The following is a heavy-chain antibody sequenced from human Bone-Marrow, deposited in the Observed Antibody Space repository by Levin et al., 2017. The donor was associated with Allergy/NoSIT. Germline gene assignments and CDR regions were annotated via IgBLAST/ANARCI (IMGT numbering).Heavy chain of an antibody. J-gene: IGHJ4*02. V-gene: IGHV1-46*01. D-gene: IGHD1-26*01. CDR1: GYTFTTYY. CDR3: AGVEAAEGGYYFDY. Sequence: ASVKVSCKASGYTFTTYYLHWVRQAPGQGLEWMGIINPSGGSTTYAHKFQGRGTMTRDTSTSTVYMELSSLRSEDAAVYYFAGVEAAEGGYYFDYWGQGTLVTVSS. CDR2: INPSGGST.